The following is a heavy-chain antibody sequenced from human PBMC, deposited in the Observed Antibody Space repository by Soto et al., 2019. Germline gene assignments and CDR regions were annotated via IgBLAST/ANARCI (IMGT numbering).Heavy chain of an antibody. CDR3: APGPGSSADNSLGT. CDR2: FDPEDGET. D-gene: IGHD3-10*01. Sequence: GASVKVSCKVSGDTLTELSMHWVRQAPGKGLEWMGGFDPEDGETIYAQKFQRRVTMTEDTSTDTAYMELSTLRSEDTAVYYCAPGPGSSADNSLGTWGQGTLVTVSS. J-gene: IGHJ4*02. V-gene: IGHV1-24*01. CDR1: GDTLTELS.